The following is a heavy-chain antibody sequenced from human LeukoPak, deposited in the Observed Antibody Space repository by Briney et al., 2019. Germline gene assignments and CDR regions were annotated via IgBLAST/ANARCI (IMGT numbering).Heavy chain of an antibody. V-gene: IGHV4-34*01. CDR3: ASLYSGWYGGY. D-gene: IGHD6-19*01. J-gene: IGHJ4*02. Sequence: SETLSLTCAVYGGSFSVYYWTWIAQPQGRGREWIGEINHSGSTNYNPSLKSRVTISVDTSKNQFSLKLSSVTAADTAVYYCASLYSGWYGGYWGQGTLVTVSS. CDR2: INHSGST. CDR1: GGSFSVYY.